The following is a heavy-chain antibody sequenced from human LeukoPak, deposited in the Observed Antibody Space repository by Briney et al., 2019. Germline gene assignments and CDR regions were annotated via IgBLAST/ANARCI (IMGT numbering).Heavy chain of an antibody. V-gene: IGHV1-2*02. CDR3: ARGDFRAIFGIITRYYYMDV. Sequence: ASVKVSCKASGYTFTDYYIHWVRQAPGQGLEWMGWIDPNSGGTNYAQKFQGRVTMTRDMSTSTGYMELSGLRSDDTAMYYCARGDFRAIFGIITRYYYMDVWGQGTTVTVSS. D-gene: IGHD3-3*01. CDR2: IDPNSGGT. J-gene: IGHJ6*02. CDR1: GYTFTDYY.